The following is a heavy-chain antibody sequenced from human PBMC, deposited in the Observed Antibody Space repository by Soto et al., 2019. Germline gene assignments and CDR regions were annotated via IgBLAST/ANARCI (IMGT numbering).Heavy chain of an antibody. Sequence: SETLSLTCTVSGGSISSYYWSWIRQPPGKGLDWIGYIYYSGSTNYNPSLKSRVTISIDTSKNQFSLKLSSVTAADTAVYYCAREGYCSGGSCYSNWFDPWGQGTLVTVSS. J-gene: IGHJ5*02. CDR2: IYYSGST. D-gene: IGHD2-15*01. V-gene: IGHV4-59*01. CDR1: GGSISSYY. CDR3: AREGYCSGGSCYSNWFDP.